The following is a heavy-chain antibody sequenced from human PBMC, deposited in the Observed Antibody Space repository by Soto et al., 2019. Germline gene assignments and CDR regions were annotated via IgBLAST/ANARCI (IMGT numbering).Heavy chain of an antibody. J-gene: IGHJ3*01. CDR2: IGSTGNTP. V-gene: IGHV3-23*01. D-gene: IGHD3-9*01. CDR3: ATVARYDDFDV. Sequence: QLLGSGGGLVQPGGSLRLSCEASGFTFNIYAMTWVRQAPGKGLGWVPNIGSTGNTPYYADSVKGRFAISRDNSKSTLYLQMNSLRAEDTAVYYCATVARYDDFDVWGQGTMVTVSS. CDR1: GFTFNIYA.